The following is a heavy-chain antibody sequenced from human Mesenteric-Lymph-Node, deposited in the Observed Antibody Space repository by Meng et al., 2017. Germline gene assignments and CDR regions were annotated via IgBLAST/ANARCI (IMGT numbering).Heavy chain of an antibody. D-gene: IGHD2-15*01. V-gene: IGHV4-59*12. CDR3: ARDSWTLNIVVVVAARNAFDI. J-gene: IGHJ3*02. CDR1: NGSISSYY. Sequence: SETLSLTCTVSNGSISSYYWSWIRQPPGKGLEWIGYIYYSGSTNYNPSLKSRVTMSIDTSKSQFSLKLSSVTAADTAVYYCARDSWTLNIVVVVAARNAFDIWGQGTMVTVSS. CDR2: IYYSGST.